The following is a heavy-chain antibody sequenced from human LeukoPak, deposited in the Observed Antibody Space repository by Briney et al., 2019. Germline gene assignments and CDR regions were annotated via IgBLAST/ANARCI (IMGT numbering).Heavy chain of an antibody. Sequence: PGGSLRLSCAASGFTFSSYWMHWVRQAPGKGLVWVSRISNDGSTTNYADSVKGRFTISRDNAENTMYLQMNSLRVEDTAVYYCTRRVSRTRSFDPWGQGTLVTVSS. CDR3: TRRVSRTRSFDP. CDR2: ISNDGSTT. D-gene: IGHD2-8*01. CDR1: GFTFSSYW. V-gene: IGHV3-74*01. J-gene: IGHJ5*02.